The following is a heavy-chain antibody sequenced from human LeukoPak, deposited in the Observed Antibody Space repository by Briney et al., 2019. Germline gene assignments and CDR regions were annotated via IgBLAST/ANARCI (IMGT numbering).Heavy chain of an antibody. CDR1: GYSFTNYW. CDR2: IYPGDSDS. D-gene: IGHD5-18*01. Sequence: GESLKISCKGSGYSFTNYWIGWVRQMPGKGLEWMGIIYPGDSDSRYSPSFQGQVTISADKSISTAYLQWSSLKASDTAMYYCARHRGYSYGYPKFDYWGQGTLVTVSS. CDR3: ARHRGYSYGYPKFDY. J-gene: IGHJ4*02. V-gene: IGHV5-51*01.